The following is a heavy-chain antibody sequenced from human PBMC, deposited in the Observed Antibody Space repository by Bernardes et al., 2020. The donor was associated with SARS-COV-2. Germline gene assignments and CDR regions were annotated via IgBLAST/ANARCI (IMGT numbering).Heavy chain of an antibody. CDR3: ARGDWQAVAGTLTFYYYYGMDV. CDR1: GGSFSGYN. V-gene: IGHV4-34*01. Sequence: SETLSLTCAVYGGSFSGYNWSWIRQPPGKGLEWIGEINHSGSTNYNPSLKSRVTISVDTSKNQFSLKLSSVTAADTAVYYCARGDWQAVAGTLTFYYYYGMDVWGQGTTVTVSS. CDR2: INHSGST. D-gene: IGHD6-19*01. J-gene: IGHJ6*02.